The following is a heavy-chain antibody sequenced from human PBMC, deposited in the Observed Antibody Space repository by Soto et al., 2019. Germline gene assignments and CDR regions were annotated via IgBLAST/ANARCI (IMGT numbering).Heavy chain of an antibody. V-gene: IGHV1-18*04. D-gene: IGHD6-13*01. CDR1: GYTFTSYY. J-gene: IGHJ6*03. CDR3: ARDPESSSWQYYMDV. CDR2: ISAYNGST. Sequence: ASVKVSCKASGYTFTSYYVHWVRQAPGQGLEWMGRISAYNGSTSYAQKLQGRVTMTTDTSTSTAYMELRSLRSDDTAVYYCARDPESSSWQYYMDVWGKGTTVTVSS.